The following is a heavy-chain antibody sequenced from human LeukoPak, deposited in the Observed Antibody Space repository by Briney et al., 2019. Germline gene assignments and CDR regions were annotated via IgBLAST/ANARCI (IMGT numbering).Heavy chain of an antibody. J-gene: IGHJ4*02. CDR3: AKDPYSSSWYVVDY. D-gene: IGHD6-13*01. CDR1: GFTFSSYS. V-gene: IGHV3-23*01. Sequence: GGSLRLSCAASGFTFSSYSMNWVRQAPGKGLEWVSAVSGSGGSTYYADSVKGRFTISRDNSKNTLYLRMDSLRAEDTAVYYCAKDPYSSSWYVVDYWGQGTLVTVSS. CDR2: VSGSGGST.